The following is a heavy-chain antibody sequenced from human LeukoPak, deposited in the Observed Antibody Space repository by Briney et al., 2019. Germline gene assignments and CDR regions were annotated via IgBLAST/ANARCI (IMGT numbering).Heavy chain of an antibody. V-gene: IGHV3-66*01. CDR2: IYSGGST. D-gene: IGHD4-23*01. J-gene: IGHJ5*02. CDR1: EFSVGSNY. Sequence: HPGGSLRLSCAASEFSVGSNYMTWVRQAPGKGLEWVSLIYSGGSTYYADSVKGRFTISRDNSKNTLYLQMNSLRAEDTAVYYCARKYYQGDYGGSFGPWGQGTLVTVSS. CDR3: ARKYYQGDYGGSFGP.